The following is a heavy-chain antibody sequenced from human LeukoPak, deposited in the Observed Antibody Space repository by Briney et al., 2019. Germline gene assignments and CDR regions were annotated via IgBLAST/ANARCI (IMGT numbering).Heavy chain of an antibody. Sequence: PGGSLRLSCAASGFTFSSYAMSWVRQAPGKGLEWVSAISGSGGSTYYADSVKGRFTISRDNSKNTLYLQMNSLRAEDTAVYYCAKDHVIVVVVAATWTDWGQGTLVTVSS. CDR3: AKDHVIVVVVAATWTD. CDR2: ISGSGGST. J-gene: IGHJ4*02. CDR1: GFTFSSYA. V-gene: IGHV3-23*01. D-gene: IGHD2-15*01.